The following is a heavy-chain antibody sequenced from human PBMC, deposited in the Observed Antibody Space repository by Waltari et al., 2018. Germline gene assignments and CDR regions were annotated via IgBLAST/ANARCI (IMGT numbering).Heavy chain of an antibody. V-gene: IGHV4-4*02. CDR3: ARYFVPLEVPTAYFDF. D-gene: IGHD2-2*01. J-gene: IGHJ4*02. Sequence: QVHLQESGPRLVKPSGTLSLTCAVSGAPIRSSKWWIWVRQTPGKGLEWIGESSPSGSANYNPSLKSRVTMSLDKSKNHFSLNLTSVTAADTAVYYCARYFVPLEVPTAYFDFWGQGTLVTVSS. CDR2: SSPSGSA. CDR1: GAPIRSSKW.